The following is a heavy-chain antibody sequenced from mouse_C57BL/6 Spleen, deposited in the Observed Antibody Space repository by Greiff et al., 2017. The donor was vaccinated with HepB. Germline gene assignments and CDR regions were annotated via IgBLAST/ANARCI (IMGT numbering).Heavy chain of an antibody. Sequence: VQLQQPGAELVMPGASVKLSCKASGYTFTSYWMHWVKQRPGQGLEWIGEIDPSDSYTNYNQKFKGKSTLTVDKSSSTAYMQLSSLTSEDSAVYYCARSDGSSSLFDYWGQGTTLTVSS. V-gene: IGHV1-69*01. J-gene: IGHJ2*01. CDR3: ARSDGSSSLFDY. CDR1: GYTFTSYW. CDR2: IDPSDSYT. D-gene: IGHD1-1*01.